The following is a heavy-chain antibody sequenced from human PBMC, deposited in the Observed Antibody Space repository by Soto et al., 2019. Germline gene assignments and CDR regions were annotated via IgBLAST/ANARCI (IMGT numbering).Heavy chain of an antibody. CDR2: ISWNSGSI. Sequence: GGSLRLSCAASGFTFDDYAMHWVRQAPGKGLEWVSGISWNSGSIGYADSVKGRFTISRDNAKNSLYLQMNSLRAEDTALYYCAKIGDKSTRPDYWGQGTLVTVSS. V-gene: IGHV3-9*01. CDR3: AKIGDKSTRPDY. CDR1: GFTFDDYA. J-gene: IGHJ4*02. D-gene: IGHD3-9*01.